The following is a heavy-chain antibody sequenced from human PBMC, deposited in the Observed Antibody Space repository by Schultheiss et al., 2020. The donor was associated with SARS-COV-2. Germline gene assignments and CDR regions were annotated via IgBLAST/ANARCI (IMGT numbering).Heavy chain of an antibody. CDR3: ARSIFGVVKVFDY. J-gene: IGHJ4*02. V-gene: IGHV3-21*01. D-gene: IGHD3-3*01. CDR2: ISSSSSYI. Sequence: SCAASGFTVSSNDMSWVRQAPGKGLEWVSSISSSSSYIYYADSVKGRFTISRDNAKNTLYLQMNSLRVEDTAVYYCARSIFGVVKVFDYWGQGTLVTVSS. CDR1: GFTVSSND.